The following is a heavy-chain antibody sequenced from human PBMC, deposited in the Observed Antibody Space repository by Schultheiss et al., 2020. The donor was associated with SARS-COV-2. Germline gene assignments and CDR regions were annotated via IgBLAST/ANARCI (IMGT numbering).Heavy chain of an antibody. CDR1: GYSFTSYW. J-gene: IGHJ4*02. CDR2: IYPGDSDT. V-gene: IGHV5-51*01. CDR3: ARHRYYYDSSGARYFDY. Sequence: GGSLRLSCKGSGYSFTSYWIGWVRQMPGKGLEWMGIIYPGDSDTRYSPSFQGQVTISADKSISTAYLQWGSLKASDTAMYYCARHRYYYDSSGARYFDYWGQGTLVTVSS. D-gene: IGHD3-22*01.